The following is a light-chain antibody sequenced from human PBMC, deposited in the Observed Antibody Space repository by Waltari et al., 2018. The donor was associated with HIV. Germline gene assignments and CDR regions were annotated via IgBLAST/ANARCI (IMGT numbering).Light chain of an antibody. J-gene: IGLJ3*02. CDR2: EDK. Sequence: FMLTQPHSVSESPGKTVTISCTRSSGNIASDYVQWYQQRPGSSPTTVIYEDKYRPSGVPDRFSGSIDSSSNSASLTISGLKTEDEADYYCQSFDSTNQVFGGGTKLTVL. V-gene: IGLV6-57*01. CDR1: SGNIASDY. CDR3: QSFDSTNQV.